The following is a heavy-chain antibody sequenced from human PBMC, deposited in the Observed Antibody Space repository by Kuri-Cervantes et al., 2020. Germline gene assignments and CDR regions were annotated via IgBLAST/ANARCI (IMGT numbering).Heavy chain of an antibody. CDR1: KYTFTDCY. V-gene: IGHV1/OR15-3*02. D-gene: IGHD6-13*01. CDR3: ARDWQQLVFNWFDP. CDR2: ISAYNGNT. Sequence: ASVKVSCKASKYTFTDCYMHWVRQAPGQGLEWMGWISAYNGNTNYAQKFQGRVTITRDTSASTAYMELSSLRSEDTAVYYCARDWQQLVFNWFDPWGQGTLVTVSS. J-gene: IGHJ5*02.